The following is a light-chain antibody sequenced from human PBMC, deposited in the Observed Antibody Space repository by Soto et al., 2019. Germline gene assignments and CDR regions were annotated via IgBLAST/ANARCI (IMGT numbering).Light chain of an antibody. CDR3: QYQGS. J-gene: IGKJ4*01. Sequence: IVLTQSPDTLSLSPGQIATLSCRASQSVSRRYLAGYQQKPGQAPILLIYDVSERASDIPDRFSGSGSGTDFTLTINRLVPEDVAVYYCQYQGSFGGGTKVEIK. V-gene: IGKV3-20*01. CDR2: DVS. CDR1: QSVSRRY.